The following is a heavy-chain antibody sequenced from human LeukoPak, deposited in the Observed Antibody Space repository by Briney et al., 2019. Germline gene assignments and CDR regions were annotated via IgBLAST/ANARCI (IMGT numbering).Heavy chain of an antibody. CDR2: IYTSGST. V-gene: IGHV4-4*07. J-gene: IGHJ4*02. CDR1: GGSISSYY. CDR3: AKGLLGYGGDSSLPNHPFDY. D-gene: IGHD2-21*02. Sequence: SETLSLTCTVSGGSISSYYWSWIRQPAGKGLEWIGRIYTSGSTNYNPSLKSRVTMSVDTSKNQFSLKLSSVTAADTAVYYCAKGLLGYGGDSSLPNHPFDYWGQGILVTVSS.